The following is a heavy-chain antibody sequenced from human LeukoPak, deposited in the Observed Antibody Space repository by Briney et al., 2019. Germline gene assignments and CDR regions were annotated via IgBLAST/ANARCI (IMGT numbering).Heavy chain of an antibody. J-gene: IGHJ4*02. Sequence: GGSLRLSCEASGLTFRSFEMNWVRQAPGKGLTWVSYISSRGNSIFYAESVKGRFTISRDNAKNSLFLQMNSLRAEDTAIYYCERVVYSGYDYDYWGQGTLVTVSS. D-gene: IGHD5-12*01. CDR2: ISSRGNSI. V-gene: IGHV3-48*03. CDR3: ERVVYSGYDYDY. CDR1: GLTFRSFE.